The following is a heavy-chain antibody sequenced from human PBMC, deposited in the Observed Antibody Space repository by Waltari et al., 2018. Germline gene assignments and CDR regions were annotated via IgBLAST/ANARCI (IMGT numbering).Heavy chain of an antibody. J-gene: IGHJ4*02. CDR1: GDYMSTTDY. D-gene: IGHD2-15*01. Sequence: QLRLQESGPGLVKPSGPLSLTCAVSGDYMSTTDYWSWVRQPPGKGLEWIVQVRGDGKANYSPSFASRRTISLDRSNEQFSLKVTSATAADTAVYYCARDRGRGLYLDSWGPGTLVTVSP. V-gene: IGHV4-4*02. CDR3: ARDRGRGLYLDS. CDR2: VRGDGKA.